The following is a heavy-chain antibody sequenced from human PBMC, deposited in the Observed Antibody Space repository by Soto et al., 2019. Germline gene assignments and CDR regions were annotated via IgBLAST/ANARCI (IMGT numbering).Heavy chain of an antibody. CDR2: IYYSGST. D-gene: IGHD5-18*01. V-gene: IGHV4-31*03. CDR1: GGSISSGGYY. CDR3: ARDRRLLRGLPMGLYEDTGHD. J-gene: IGHJ4*02. Sequence: QVQLQESGPGLVKPSQTLSLTCTVSGGSISSGGYYWSWIRQHPGKGLEWIGYIYYSGSTYYNPSLKSRVTISVDTSKNQFSLKLSSVTAADTAVYYCARDRRLLRGLPMGLYEDTGHDWGQGTLVTVSS.